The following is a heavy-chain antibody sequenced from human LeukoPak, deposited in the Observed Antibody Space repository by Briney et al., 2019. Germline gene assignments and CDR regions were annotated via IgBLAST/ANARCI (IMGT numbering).Heavy chain of an antibody. J-gene: IGHJ5*02. V-gene: IGHV3-7*03. Sequence: AGGSLRLSCVASGFTFSSYWMSWVRQAPGKGLEWVANIKEDGSEKYYVDSVKGRFIVSRDNAKNSLYLQMNSLRAEDTAVYYCAKDPRLYNWFDPWGQGTLVTVSS. CDR1: GFTFSSYW. CDR3: AKDPRLYNWFDP. CDR2: IKEDGSEK.